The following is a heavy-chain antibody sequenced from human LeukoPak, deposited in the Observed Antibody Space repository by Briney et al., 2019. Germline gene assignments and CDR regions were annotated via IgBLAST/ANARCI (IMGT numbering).Heavy chain of an antibody. CDR3: ARLRAGHSPRYYFDN. V-gene: IGHV4-39*01. CDR1: GGSISSSSYY. Sequence: KPSETLSLTCTVSGGSISSSSYYWGWIRQPPGKGLEWIGSIYYSGSTYYNPSLKSRVTISVDTSKNQSSLKLSSVNAADTAVYFCARLRAGHSPRYYFDNWGQGTLATVSS. CDR2: IYYSGST. D-gene: IGHD5-18*01. J-gene: IGHJ4*02.